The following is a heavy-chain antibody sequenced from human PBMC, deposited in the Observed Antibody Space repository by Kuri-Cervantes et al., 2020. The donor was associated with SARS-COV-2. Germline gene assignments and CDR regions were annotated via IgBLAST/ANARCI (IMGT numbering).Heavy chain of an antibody. CDR1: GYTFTSYY. J-gene: IGHJ6*03. V-gene: IGHV1-46*01. Sequence: ASVKVSCKASGYTFTSYYMHWVRQAPGQGLEWMGIINPSGGSTSYAQKFQGRVTMTRDTSISTAYVELSRLRSDDTAVYYCARPPADYYYMDVWGKGTTVTVSS. CDR2: INPSGGST. CDR3: ARPPADYYYMDV.